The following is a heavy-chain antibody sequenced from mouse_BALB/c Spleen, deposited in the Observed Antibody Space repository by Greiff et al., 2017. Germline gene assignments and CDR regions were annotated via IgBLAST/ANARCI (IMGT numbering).Heavy chain of an antibody. J-gene: IGHJ4*01. CDR2: IFPGDGST. D-gene: IGHD1-1*02. Sequence: VQLQESGAELVKPGASVKLSCKASGYTFTSYDINWVRQRPEQGLEWIGWIFPGDGSTKYNEKFKGKATLTAVTSASTAYMELSSLTNEDSAVYYCTRSGDFYAMDYWGQGTSVTVSS. CDR1: GYTFTSYD. V-gene: IGHV1-85*01. CDR3: TRSGDFYAMDY.